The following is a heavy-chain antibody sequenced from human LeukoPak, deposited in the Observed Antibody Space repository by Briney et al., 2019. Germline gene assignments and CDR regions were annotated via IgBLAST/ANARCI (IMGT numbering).Heavy chain of an antibody. CDR3: ARDPRLYSSTARSHMDV. V-gene: IGHV3-53*01. Sequence: PGGSLRLSCAASGFTVSSNYMSWVRQAPGKGLEWVSVIYSGGSTYYADPVKGRFTISRDNSKNTLYLQMNSLRAEDTAVYYCARDPRLYSSTARSHMDVWGKGTTVTVSS. D-gene: IGHD6-13*01. J-gene: IGHJ6*03. CDR2: IYSGGST. CDR1: GFTVSSNY.